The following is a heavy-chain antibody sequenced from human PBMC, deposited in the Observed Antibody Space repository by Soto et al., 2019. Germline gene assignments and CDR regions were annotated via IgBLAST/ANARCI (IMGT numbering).Heavy chain of an antibody. CDR3: ARDQLSSGLYVWFDP. CDR2: IYQSGST. J-gene: IGHJ5*02. V-gene: IGHV4-30-2*01. D-gene: IGHD6-25*01. Sequence: PSETLSLTCAVSGVSISSDGYSWSWIRQPPGKGLEWIGFIYQSGSTYYNPSLKSRGTISVDRSKNQFSLILSSVTSADTAVYYCARDQLSSGLYVWFDPWGQGTLVTVSS. CDR1: GVSISSDGYS.